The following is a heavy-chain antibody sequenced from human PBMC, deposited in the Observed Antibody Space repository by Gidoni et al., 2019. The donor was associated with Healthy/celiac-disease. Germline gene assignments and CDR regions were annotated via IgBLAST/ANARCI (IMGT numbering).Heavy chain of an antibody. Sequence: EVQLVESGGGLVQPGRSLRLSCAASGFTFDDYAMHWVRQAPGKGLEGVSGISWNSGSIGYADSVKGRFTISRDNAKNSLYLQMNSLRAEDTALYYCAKDIGDVDTAMVRGLDYWGQGTLVTVSS. CDR2: ISWNSGSI. J-gene: IGHJ4*02. CDR3: AKDIGDVDTAMVRGLDY. CDR1: GFTFDDYA. D-gene: IGHD5-18*01. V-gene: IGHV3-9*01.